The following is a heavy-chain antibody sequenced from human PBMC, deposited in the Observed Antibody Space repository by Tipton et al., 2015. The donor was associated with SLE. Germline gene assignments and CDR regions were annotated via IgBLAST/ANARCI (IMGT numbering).Heavy chain of an antibody. V-gene: IGHV4-59*08. J-gene: IGHJ4*02. CDR2: IYYSGST. Sequence: TLSLTCTVSGGSISSHYWSWIRQPPGKGLEWIGYIYYSGSTNYNPSLKSRVTISVDTSKNQFSLKLSSVTAADTAVYYCARAFLYYYDSSGSRHFDYWGQGTLVTVSS. D-gene: IGHD3-22*01. CDR3: ARAFLYYYDSSGSRHFDY. CDR1: GGSISSHY.